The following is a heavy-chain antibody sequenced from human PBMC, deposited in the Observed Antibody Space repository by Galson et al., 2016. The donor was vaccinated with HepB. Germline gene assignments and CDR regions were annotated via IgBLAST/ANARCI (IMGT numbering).Heavy chain of an antibody. Sequence: ETLSLTCSVSGGSISGSYWSWIRQPPGKGLEWIGYVFYSGSTNYNPSLKSRLTISLDASKNQVSLILTSVTATDSAVYYCARALGSSWLYYYYGLDVWGPGTTVTVSS. CDR3: ARALGSSWLYYYYGLDV. D-gene: IGHD6-13*01. V-gene: IGHV4-59*01. CDR1: GGSISGSY. CDR2: VFYSGST. J-gene: IGHJ6*02.